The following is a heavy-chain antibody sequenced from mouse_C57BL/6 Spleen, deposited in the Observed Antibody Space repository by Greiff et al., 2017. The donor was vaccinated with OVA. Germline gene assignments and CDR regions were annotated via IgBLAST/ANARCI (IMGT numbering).Heavy chain of an antibody. V-gene: IGHV1-52*01. J-gene: IGHJ2*01. D-gene: IGHD1-1*01. CDR3: ARNYGSSYGFDY. CDR2: IYPSDSET. Sequence: QVQLQQPGAELVRPGSSVKLSCKASGYTFTSYWMHWVKQRPIQGLEWIGNIYPSDSETHYNQKFKDKATLTVDKSSSTAYMQLSSLTSEDSAVYYCARNYGSSYGFDYWGQGTTLTVSS. CDR1: GYTFTSYW.